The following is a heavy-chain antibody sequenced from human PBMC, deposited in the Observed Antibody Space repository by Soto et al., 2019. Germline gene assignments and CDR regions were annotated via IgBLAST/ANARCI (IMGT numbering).Heavy chain of an antibody. CDR1: GYTFTSYA. J-gene: IGHJ5*02. CDR2: INAGNGNT. V-gene: IGHV1-3*01. D-gene: IGHD2-15*01. CDR3: ARAVVVEMFDP. Sequence: QVQLVQSGAEVKKPGASVKVSCKASGYTFTSYAMHWVRQAPGQRLEWMGWINAGNGNTKYSQKFQGRVTITRDTAASTAYMELSSLRSEDTAVYYCARAVVVEMFDPWGQGTLVTVSS.